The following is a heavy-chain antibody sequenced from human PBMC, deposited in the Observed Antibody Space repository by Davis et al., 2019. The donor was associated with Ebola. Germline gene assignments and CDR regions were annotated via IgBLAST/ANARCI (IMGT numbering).Heavy chain of an antibody. CDR3: ARGGVGADHFDY. V-gene: IGHV3-23*01. CDR2: ISGSGGST. J-gene: IGHJ4*02. D-gene: IGHD1-26*01. Sequence: GESLKISCAASGFTFSSYAMSWVRQAPGKGLEWVSAISGSGGSTYYADSVKGRFTISRDNAKNSLFLQMNNLRAEDTAIYYCARGGVGADHFDYWGQGTLVTVSS. CDR1: GFTFSSYA.